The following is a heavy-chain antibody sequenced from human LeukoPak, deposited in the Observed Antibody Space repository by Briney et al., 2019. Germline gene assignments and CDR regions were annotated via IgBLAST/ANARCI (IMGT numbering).Heavy chain of an antibody. CDR3: AKLGGGYCSGGSCFVWGEGDNWFDP. D-gene: IGHD2-15*01. CDR1: GFTFSSYA. Sequence: GGSLRLSCAASGFTFSSYAMSWVRQAPGKGLEWVSVISGSGGSTYYADSVKGRFTISRDNSKNTLYLQMNSLRAEDTAVYYCAKLGGGYCSGGSCFVWGEGDNWFDPWGQGTLVTVSS. V-gene: IGHV3-23*01. CDR2: ISGSGGST. J-gene: IGHJ5*02.